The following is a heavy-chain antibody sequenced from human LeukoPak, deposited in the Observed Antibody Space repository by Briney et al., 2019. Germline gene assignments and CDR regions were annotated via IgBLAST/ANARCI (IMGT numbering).Heavy chain of an antibody. V-gene: IGHV1-18*01. J-gene: IGHJ4*02. CDR2: ITAYNGNT. CDR1: GYTFTSYG. CDR3: AREGDSSGYYPAYYFDY. D-gene: IGHD3-22*01. Sequence: ASVKVSCKASGYTFTSYGISWVRQAPGQGLEWMGWITAYNGNTNYAQKLQGRVTMTTDTSTSTAYMELRSLRSDDTAVYYCAREGDSSGYYPAYYFDYWGQGTLVTVSS.